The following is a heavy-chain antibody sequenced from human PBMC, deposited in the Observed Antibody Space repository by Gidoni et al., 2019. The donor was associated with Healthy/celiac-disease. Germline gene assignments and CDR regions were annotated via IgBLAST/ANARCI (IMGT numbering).Heavy chain of an antibody. D-gene: IGHD6-19*01. CDR3: ARVRKTGYSSGWYLY. CDR1: GGSFSGYY. J-gene: IGHJ4*02. Sequence: QVQLQQWGAGLLKPSETLSLTCAVYGGSFSGYYWSWIRQPPGKGLEWIGEINHSGSTNYNPSLKSRVTISVDTSKNQFSLKLSSVTAADTAVYYCARVRKTGYSSGWYLYWGQGTLVTVSS. CDR2: INHSGST. V-gene: IGHV4-34*01.